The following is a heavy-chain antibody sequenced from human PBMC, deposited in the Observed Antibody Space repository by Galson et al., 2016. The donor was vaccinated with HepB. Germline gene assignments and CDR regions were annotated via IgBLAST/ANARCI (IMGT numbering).Heavy chain of an antibody. CDR1: GGPFSSYG. Sequence: SVKVSCKVSGGPFSSYGISWVRQAPGQGLEWMGGIIPLLRMTNYAQKFQGRVTFTADESTSTAYVELGSLRLEDTAVYYCARDAGSLTRVYYGMDDRGQGTTVTVS. CDR2: IIPLLRMT. V-gene: IGHV1-69*10. CDR3: ARDAGSLTRVYYGMDD. D-gene: IGHD1-1*01. J-gene: IGHJ6*02.